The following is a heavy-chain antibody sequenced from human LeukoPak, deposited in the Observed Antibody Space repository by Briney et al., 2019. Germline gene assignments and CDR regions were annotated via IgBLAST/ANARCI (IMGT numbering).Heavy chain of an antibody. V-gene: IGHV4-4*09. CDR2: IYTSGST. D-gene: IGHD5-12*01. CDR3: ARDVGSGYDYWFDP. CDR1: GGSISSYY. Sequence: SETLSLTCTVSGGSISSYYWSWIRQPPGKGLEWIGYIYTSGSTNYNPSLKSRVTMSVDTSKNQFSLSLSSVTTADTAVYYCARDVGSGYDYWFDPWGQGTLVTVSS. J-gene: IGHJ5*02.